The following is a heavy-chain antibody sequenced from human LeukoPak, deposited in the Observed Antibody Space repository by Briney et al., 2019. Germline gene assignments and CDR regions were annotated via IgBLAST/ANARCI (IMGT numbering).Heavy chain of an antibody. V-gene: IGHV1-2*02. CDR2: IKPSSGAT. Sequence: GASVKVSCKASGYTFTSYGISWVRQAPGQGLEWMGWIKPSSGATNYAQKFRGRVAMTRDTSNRTSYMELSRLRSDDTALYYCASCYHDSSGYYYFDYWGQGTLVTASS. D-gene: IGHD3-22*01. J-gene: IGHJ4*02. CDR1: GYTFTSYG. CDR3: ASCYHDSSGYYYFDY.